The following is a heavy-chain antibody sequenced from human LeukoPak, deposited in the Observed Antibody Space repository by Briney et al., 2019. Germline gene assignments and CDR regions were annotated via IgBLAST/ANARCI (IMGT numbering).Heavy chain of an antibody. V-gene: IGHV3-33*06. Sequence: PGGSLRLSCAASGFTFSSYGMHWVRQAPGKGLEWVAVIWYDGSNKYYADSVKGRFTISRDNSKNTLYLQMDSLRAEDTAVYYCAKEIGTVNWFDPWGQGTLVTVSS. CDR3: AKEIGTVNWFDP. CDR1: GFTFSSYG. J-gene: IGHJ5*02. CDR2: IWYDGSNK. D-gene: IGHD1-1*01.